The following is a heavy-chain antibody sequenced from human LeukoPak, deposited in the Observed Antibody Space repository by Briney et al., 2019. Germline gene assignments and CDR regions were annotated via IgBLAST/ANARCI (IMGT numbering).Heavy chain of an antibody. CDR3: ARVSSDSSGYYPYYFDY. CDR2: IIPIFGIA. D-gene: IGHD3-22*01. V-gene: IGHV1-69*04. J-gene: IGHJ4*02. CDR1: GGTFSSYA. Sequence: ASVKVSCKASGGTFSSYAISWVRQAPGQGLEWMGRIIPIFGIANYAQKFQGRVTITADKSTSTAYMKLSSLRSEDTAVYYCARVSSDSSGYYPYYFDYWGQGTLVTVSS.